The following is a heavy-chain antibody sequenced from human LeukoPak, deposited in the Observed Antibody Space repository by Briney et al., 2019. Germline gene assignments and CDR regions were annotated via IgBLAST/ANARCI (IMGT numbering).Heavy chain of an antibody. Sequence: SETLSLTCAVSGHSISSDYYWGWIRQPPGKGLEWIGSIYHSGSTYYNPSLKSRVTILVDTSKNQFSLKLSSVTAADTAIYYCARGATHFDYWGQGTLVTVSS. J-gene: IGHJ4*02. V-gene: IGHV4-38-2*01. D-gene: IGHD2-15*01. CDR3: ARGATHFDY. CDR2: IYHSGST. CDR1: GHSISSDYY.